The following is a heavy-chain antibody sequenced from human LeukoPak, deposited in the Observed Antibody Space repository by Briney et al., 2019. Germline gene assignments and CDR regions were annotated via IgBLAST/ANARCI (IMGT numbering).Heavy chain of an antibody. D-gene: IGHD3-10*01. Sequence: ASVKVSCKASGYTFTSYDINWVRQATGQGLEWMGWMNPNSGNTGYAQKFQGRVTITRNTSISTAYMELSSLRSEDTAVYYCAKDLYYYGSGSYRTPDYWGQGTLVTVSS. CDR3: AKDLYYYGSGSYRTPDY. CDR1: GYTFTSYD. V-gene: IGHV1-8*03. J-gene: IGHJ4*02. CDR2: MNPNSGNT.